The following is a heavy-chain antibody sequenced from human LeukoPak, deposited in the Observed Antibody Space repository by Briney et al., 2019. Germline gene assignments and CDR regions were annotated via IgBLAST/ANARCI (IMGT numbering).Heavy chain of an antibody. D-gene: IGHD3-10*01. J-gene: IGHJ4*02. CDR2: XXEDGSEK. Sequence: TFXXXXMSWXXXAPGXXLXXXXXXXEDGSEKYYVDSVKGQFTISRDNAKNSLFLQMDSLRAEDTAVYYCARDLAGHYYGSGSSFDYWGQGTLVTVSS. CDR1: TFXXXX. V-gene: IGHV3-7*01. CDR3: ARDLAGHYYGSGSSFDY.